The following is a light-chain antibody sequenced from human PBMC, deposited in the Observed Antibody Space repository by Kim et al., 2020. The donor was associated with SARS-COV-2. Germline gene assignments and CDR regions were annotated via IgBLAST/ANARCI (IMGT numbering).Light chain of an antibody. CDR1: QTVSNH. J-gene: IGKJ5*01. Sequence: ETVLTQSPATLSLSPGETATLSCRASQTVSNHLAWYQQKPGQAPRLLIYGASNRATGIPARFSGSGSGTDFTLTISSLEPEDFAVYYCQQRTIRITFGQGPRLEIK. V-gene: IGKV3-11*01. CDR3: QQRTIRIT. CDR2: GAS.